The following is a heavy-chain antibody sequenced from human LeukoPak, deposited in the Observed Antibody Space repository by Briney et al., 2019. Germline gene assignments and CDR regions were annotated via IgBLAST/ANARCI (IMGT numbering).Heavy chain of an antibody. V-gene: IGHV4-59*01. Sequence: SETLSLTCTVSGGSITSYYWSWIRQPPGKGLEWIGYIYNSGSTNYNPSPKSRVTISVDTSKNQFSLKLSSVTAADTAVYYCARLYSSSLGRVFDYWGQGTLVTVSS. J-gene: IGHJ4*02. CDR2: IYNSGST. CDR3: ARLYSSSLGRVFDY. D-gene: IGHD4-11*01. CDR1: GGSITSYY.